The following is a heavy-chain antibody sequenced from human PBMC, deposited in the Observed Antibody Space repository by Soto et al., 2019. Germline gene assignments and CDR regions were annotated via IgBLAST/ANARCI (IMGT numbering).Heavy chain of an antibody. Sequence: SETLSLTCTVSGGSISDSYWTWIRQPPGQGLEWIGFISYSGSTNYNPSLKSRVTMSVDTSKNQFSLNLRFVTAADTAMYYCARGVDRQWADYWGQGTLVTVSS. CDR1: GGSISDSY. V-gene: IGHV4-59*01. CDR2: ISYSGST. D-gene: IGHD6-19*01. J-gene: IGHJ4*02. CDR3: ARGVDRQWADY.